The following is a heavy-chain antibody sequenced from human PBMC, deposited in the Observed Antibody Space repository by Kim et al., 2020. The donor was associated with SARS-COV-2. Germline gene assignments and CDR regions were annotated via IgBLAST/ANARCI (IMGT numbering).Heavy chain of an antibody. CDR2: IYSGGSST. CDR3: AKNFGSLHYGDYEVSFDY. Sequence: GGSLRLSCAASGFTFSSYAMSWVRQAPGKGLEWVSVIYSGGSSTYYADSVKGRFTISRDNSKNTLYLQMNSLRAEDTAVYYCAKNFGSLHYGDYEVSFDYWGQGTLVTVSS. V-gene: IGHV3-23*03. J-gene: IGHJ4*02. CDR1: GFTFSSYA. D-gene: IGHD4-17*01.